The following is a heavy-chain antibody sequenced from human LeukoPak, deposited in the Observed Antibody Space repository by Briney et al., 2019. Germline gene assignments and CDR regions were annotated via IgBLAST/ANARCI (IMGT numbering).Heavy chain of an antibody. CDR2: ISGSGDRT. Sequence: GGSLRLSSAASGFTFSSCAMNWVRQAPGKGLEWVSTISGSGDRTYYADSVKGRFTISRDNSKNTLYLQMNSLRAEDTAVYYCAKGYYGSGSYGWFDYWGQGTLVTVSS. CDR3: AKGYYGSGSYGWFDY. D-gene: IGHD3-10*01. CDR1: GFTFSSCA. J-gene: IGHJ4*02. V-gene: IGHV3-23*01.